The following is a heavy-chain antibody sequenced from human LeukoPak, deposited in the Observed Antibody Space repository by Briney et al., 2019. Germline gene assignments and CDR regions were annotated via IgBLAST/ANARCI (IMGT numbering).Heavy chain of an antibody. D-gene: IGHD3-22*01. J-gene: IGHJ4*02. Sequence: SETLSLTCTASGGSISSSSYYWGWLRQPPGKGLEWIGEINHSGSTNYNPSLKSRVTISVDTSKNQFSLKLSSVTAADTAVYYCARGGDYYDSSGPPARWGQGTLVTVSS. V-gene: IGHV4-39*07. CDR3: ARGGDYYDSSGPPAR. CDR1: GGSISSSSYY. CDR2: INHSGST.